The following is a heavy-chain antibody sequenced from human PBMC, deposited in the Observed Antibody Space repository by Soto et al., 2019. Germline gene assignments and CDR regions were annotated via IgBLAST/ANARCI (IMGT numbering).Heavy chain of an antibody. CDR2: ISSSSSTI. CDR3: ARDHSGYYYDSSGYRLFDY. D-gene: IGHD3-22*01. V-gene: IGHV3-48*02. Sequence: GGSLRLSCAASGFTFSSYSMNWVRQAPGKGLEWVSYISSSSSTIYYADSVKGRFTISRDNAKNSLYLQMNSLRDEDTAVYYCARDHSGYYYDSSGYRLFDYWGQGTLVTVSS. J-gene: IGHJ4*02. CDR1: GFTFSSYS.